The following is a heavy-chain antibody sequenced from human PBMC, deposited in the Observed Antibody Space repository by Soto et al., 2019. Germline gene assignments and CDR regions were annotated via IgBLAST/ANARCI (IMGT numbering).Heavy chain of an antibody. CDR2: INGEGSTT. V-gene: IGHV3-74*01. J-gene: IGHJ4*02. CDR1: GFTFSLHW. D-gene: IGHD5-18*01. Sequence: EVQLVESGGGSVQPGGSLRLSCAASGFTFSLHWIHWDRQVPGKSLVWVSRINGEGSTTNYADSVKGRFTLSRDYAKNTVYLQMNSLRAEDTAVYYCARGGGYSYGSGGSRVHYLDYWGQGILVSVS. CDR3: ARGGGYSYGSGGSRVHYLDY.